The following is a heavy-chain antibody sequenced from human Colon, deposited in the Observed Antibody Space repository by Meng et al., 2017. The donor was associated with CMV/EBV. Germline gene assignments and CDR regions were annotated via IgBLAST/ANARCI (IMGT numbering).Heavy chain of an antibody. Sequence: LCFAASGFTFSTFMMSGVRQAPDKGLGWVSSISHSSSATYSAESLKGRFTISRDNSKNTVYLQMNSLRAEDTAIYYCVKDSVVGSTSFWGQGTLVTVSS. CDR1: GFTFSTFM. CDR2: ISHSSSAT. V-gene: IGHV3-23*01. D-gene: IGHD1-26*01. CDR3: VKDSVVGSTSF. J-gene: IGHJ4*02.